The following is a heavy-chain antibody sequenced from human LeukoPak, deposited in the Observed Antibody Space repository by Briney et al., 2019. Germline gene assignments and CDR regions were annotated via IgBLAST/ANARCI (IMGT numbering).Heavy chain of an antibody. CDR2: IYYSGST. CDR1: GGSISSSSYY. J-gene: IGHJ4*02. V-gene: IGHV4-39*01. CDR3: ATGRQDYYDSSGYYGTWGADI. D-gene: IGHD3-22*01. Sequence: SETLSLTCTVSGGSISSSSYYWGWIRQPPGKGLEWIGSIYYSGSTYYNPSLKSRVTISVDTSKNQISLKLSSVTAADTAVYYCATGRQDYYDSSGYYGTWGADIWGQGTLVTVSS.